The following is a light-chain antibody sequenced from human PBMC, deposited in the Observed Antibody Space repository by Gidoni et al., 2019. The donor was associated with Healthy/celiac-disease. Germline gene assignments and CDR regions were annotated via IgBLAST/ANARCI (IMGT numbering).Light chain of an antibody. CDR2: GAS. V-gene: IGKV3-15*01. CDR1: QSVNSN. CDR3: QQYNNWPLT. Sequence: EIVMTQSPATLSVSPGERATLSCRASQSVNSNLAWYQKKPGQAPRLLIYGASTRATGIPARFSGSGSGTEFTLTISSLQSEDFAVYYCQQYNNWPLTFXGXTKVEIK. J-gene: IGKJ4*01.